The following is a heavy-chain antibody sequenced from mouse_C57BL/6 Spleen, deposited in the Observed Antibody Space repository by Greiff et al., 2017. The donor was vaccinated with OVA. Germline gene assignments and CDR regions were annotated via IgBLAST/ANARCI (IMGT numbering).Heavy chain of an antibody. J-gene: IGHJ1*03. CDR1: GFSLTSYG. V-gene: IGHV2-2*01. Sequence: VMLVESGPGLVQPSQSLSITCTVSGFSLTSYGVHWVRQSPGKGLEWLGVIWSGGSTDYNAAFISRLSISKDNSKSQVFFKMNSLQADDTAIYYCARSGHYYGSSYWYFDVWGTGTTVTVSS. D-gene: IGHD1-1*01. CDR3: ARSGHYYGSSYWYFDV. CDR2: IWSGGST.